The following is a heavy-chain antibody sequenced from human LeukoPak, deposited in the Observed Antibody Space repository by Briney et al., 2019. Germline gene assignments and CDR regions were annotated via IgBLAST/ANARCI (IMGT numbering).Heavy chain of an antibody. Sequence: SSETLSLTCTVSGGSISSSSYYWGWIRQPPGKGLEWIGSIYYSGSTYYNPSLKSRVTISVDTSKNQFSLKLSSVTAAATAVSYCGRDGSRSWYGWFGPRGQGTPVTVST. V-gene: IGHV4-39*07. CDR3: GRDGSRSWYGWFGP. D-gene: IGHD6-13*01. CDR1: GGSISSSSYY. CDR2: IYYSGST. J-gene: IGHJ5*02.